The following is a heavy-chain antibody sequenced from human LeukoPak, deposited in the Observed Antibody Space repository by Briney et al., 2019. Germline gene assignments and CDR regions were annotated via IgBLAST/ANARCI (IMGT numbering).Heavy chain of an antibody. D-gene: IGHD6-19*01. CDR2: IKQDGSEK. Sequence: GGSLRLSCAASGFTFSSYWMSWVRQAPGKGLEWVANIKQDGSEKYYVDSVKGRLTISRDNAKNSLYLQMNSLRAEDTAVYYCARDPRIAVAGSDYWGQGTLVTVSS. J-gene: IGHJ4*02. CDR3: ARDPRIAVAGSDY. V-gene: IGHV3-7*01. CDR1: GFTFSSYW.